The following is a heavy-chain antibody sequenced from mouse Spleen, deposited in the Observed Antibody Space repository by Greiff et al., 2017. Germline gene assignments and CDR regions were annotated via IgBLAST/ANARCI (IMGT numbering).Heavy chain of an antibody. V-gene: IGHV1-18*01. CDR1: GYTFTDYN. CDR3: ARSGSSSHFDY. Sequence: VQLQQSGPELVKPGASVKIPCKASGYTFTDYNMDWVKQSHGKSLEWIGDINPNNGGTIYNQKFKGKATLTVDKSSSTAYMELRSLTSEDTAVYYCARSGSSSHFDYWGKGTTLTVSS. CDR2: INPNNGGT. J-gene: IGHJ2*01. D-gene: IGHD1-1*01.